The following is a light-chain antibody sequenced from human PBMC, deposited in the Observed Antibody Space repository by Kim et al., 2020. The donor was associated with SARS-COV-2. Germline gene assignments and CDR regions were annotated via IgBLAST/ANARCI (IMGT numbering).Light chain of an antibody. V-gene: IGLV2-11*01. Sequence: QSALTQPRSVSGSPGQSVTISCTGTSSDVGGYNYVSWYQLHPGKAPKLIIYGVTKRPSGVPDRFSGSKSGNTASLTISGLQADDEADYYCNSRDSNDNVVFGGGTQLTVL. J-gene: IGLJ2*01. CDR1: SSDVGGYNY. CDR2: GVT. CDR3: NSRDSNDNVV.